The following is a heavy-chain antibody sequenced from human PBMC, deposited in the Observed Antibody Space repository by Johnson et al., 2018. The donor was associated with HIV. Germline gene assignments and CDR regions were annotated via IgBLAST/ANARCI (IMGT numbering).Heavy chain of an antibody. CDR1: GFSFSRYW. CDR2: IWDDGTNK. Sequence: QVQLVESGGGLVQPGGSLRLSCAVSGFSFSRYWMSWVRQAPGKGLEWVAAIWDDGTNKNYADSVNGRFTVSRDNSKNTLYLQMNSLRGEDTAVYYCAKTRTTVTTIDAFDIWGQGTMVTVSS. CDR3: AKTRTTVTTIDAFDI. V-gene: IGHV3-33*06. D-gene: IGHD4-17*01. J-gene: IGHJ3*02.